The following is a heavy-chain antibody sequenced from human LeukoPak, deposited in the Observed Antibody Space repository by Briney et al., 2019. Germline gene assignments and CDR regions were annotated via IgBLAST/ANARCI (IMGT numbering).Heavy chain of an antibody. CDR1: GYIFTNYA. D-gene: IGHD2-15*01. CDR3: ARPYCSGGSCYFSA. CDR2: INAGIGNT. J-gene: IGHJ1*01. Sequence: ASVKVSCKASGYIFTNYAMHWVRQAPGQRLRGWGWINAGIGNTKYSHDFQGRVTITRDTSASTAYMELSSLRSEDMAVYYCARPYCSGGSCYFSAWGQGTLVTVSS. V-gene: IGHV1-3*03.